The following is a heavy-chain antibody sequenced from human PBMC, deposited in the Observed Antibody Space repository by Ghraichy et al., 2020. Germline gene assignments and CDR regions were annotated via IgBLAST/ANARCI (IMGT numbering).Heavy chain of an antibody. CDR3: AKTPFSGGYYRLDY. D-gene: IGHD1-26*01. CDR1: GFTFSSYA. V-gene: IGHV3-23*01. Sequence: GGSLRLSCAASGFTFSSYAMSWVRQAPGKGLEWVSAISGSGGSTYYADSVKGRFTVSRDNSKNTLYLQMNSLRAEDTAVYYCAKTPFSGGYYRLDYWGQGTLVTVSS. J-gene: IGHJ4*02. CDR2: ISGSGGST.